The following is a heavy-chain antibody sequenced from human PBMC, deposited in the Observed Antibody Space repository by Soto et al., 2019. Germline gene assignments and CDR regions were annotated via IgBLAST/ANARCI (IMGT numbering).Heavy chain of an antibody. CDR2: VSTSGRST. J-gene: IGHJ4*02. Sequence: GGSLRLSCSASGFIFSESTIYWVCQVPGKGLEAISAVSTSGRSTYYADSVKDRFTISRDNSKNTLFLQMGSLRPEDTAIYYCVKQAHGLDGVAFDYWGQGTQVTVSS. V-gene: IGHV3-64D*06. CDR1: GFIFSEST. CDR3: VKQAHGLDGVAFDY. D-gene: IGHD2-15*01.